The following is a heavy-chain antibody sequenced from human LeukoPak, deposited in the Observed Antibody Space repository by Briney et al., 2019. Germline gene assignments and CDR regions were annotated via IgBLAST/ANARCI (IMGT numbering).Heavy chain of an antibody. V-gene: IGHV3-7*01. CDR3: ARESIVGATTY. Sequence: GALGLSFAASGFPFSSDWMSWVRPAPGKGPGRVANIKQDGSEKYYVDSVKGRFTISRDNAKNSLYLQMNSLRAEDTAVYYCARESIVGATTYWGQGTLVTVSS. CDR1: GFPFSSDW. J-gene: IGHJ4*02. D-gene: IGHD1-26*01. CDR2: IKQDGSEK.